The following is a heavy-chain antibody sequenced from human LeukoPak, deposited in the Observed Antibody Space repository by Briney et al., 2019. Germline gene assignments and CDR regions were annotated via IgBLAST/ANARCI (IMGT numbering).Heavy chain of an antibody. D-gene: IGHD5-12*01. Sequence: SAKVSCKASGGTFSSYAISWVRQAPGQGLEWMGGIIPIFGTANYAQKFQGRVTITADESTSTAYMELSSLRSEDTAVYYCAIPGYSGYDFRLWGQGTLVTVSS. CDR3: AIPGYSGYDFRL. CDR1: GGTFSSYA. CDR2: IIPIFGTA. V-gene: IGHV1-69*13. J-gene: IGHJ4*02.